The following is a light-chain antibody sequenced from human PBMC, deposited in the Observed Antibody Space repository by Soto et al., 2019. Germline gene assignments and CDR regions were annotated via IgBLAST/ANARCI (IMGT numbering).Light chain of an antibody. V-gene: IGLV1-47*01. CDR2: RDY. J-gene: IGLJ2*01. Sequence: QSVLTQPPSASGTPGQRVTISCSGSSSNIGYSYAYWYQQLPGTAPKLLIYRDYQRPSGVPDRFSGSKSGTSASLAISGLRSEDEADYYCGTWDDSLIGVLFGGGTKLTVL. CDR1: SSNIGYSY. CDR3: GTWDDSLIGVL.